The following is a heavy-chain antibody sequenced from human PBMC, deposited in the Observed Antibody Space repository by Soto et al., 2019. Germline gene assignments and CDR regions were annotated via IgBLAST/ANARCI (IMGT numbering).Heavy chain of an antibody. Sequence: LGESLKISCEGSGYNFGSYWIGWVRQMPGKGLEWMGTIYPGDSDATYSPSFQGQVTISADKSIRTAYLQWSSLKASDTAIYYCARQNYYGRRYFDYWGQGTLVTVSS. CDR2: IYPGDSDA. D-gene: IGHD3-10*01. J-gene: IGHJ4*02. V-gene: IGHV5-51*01. CDR3: ARQNYYGRRYFDY. CDR1: GYNFGSYW.